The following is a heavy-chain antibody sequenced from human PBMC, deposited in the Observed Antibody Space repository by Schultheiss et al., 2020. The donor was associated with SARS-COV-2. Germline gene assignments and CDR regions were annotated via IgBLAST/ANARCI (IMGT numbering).Heavy chain of an antibody. D-gene: IGHD2-2*02. CDR3: ARDQWCGSTSCYTDY. V-gene: IGHV3-30*04. Sequence: SCAASGFTFSSYAMHWVRQAPGKGLEWVAVISYDGSNKYYADSVKGRFTISRDNSKNTLYLQMNSLRAEDTAVYYCARDQWCGSTSCYTDYWGQGTLVTVSS. J-gene: IGHJ4*02. CDR1: GFTFSSYA. CDR2: ISYDGSNK.